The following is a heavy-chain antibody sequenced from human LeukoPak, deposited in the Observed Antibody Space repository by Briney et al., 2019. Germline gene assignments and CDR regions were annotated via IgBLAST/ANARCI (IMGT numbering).Heavy chain of an antibody. D-gene: IGHD6-6*01. Sequence: GGSLSLSCAASGFTFSSYWMSWVRQAPGKGLEWVANIKQDGSEKYYVDSVKGRFTISRDNAKNSLYLQMNSLRAEDTAVYYCARDLKQASSIAARLGYWGQGTLVTVSS. CDR2: IKQDGSEK. CDR3: ARDLKQASSIAARLGY. J-gene: IGHJ4*02. CDR1: GFTFSSYW. V-gene: IGHV3-7*01.